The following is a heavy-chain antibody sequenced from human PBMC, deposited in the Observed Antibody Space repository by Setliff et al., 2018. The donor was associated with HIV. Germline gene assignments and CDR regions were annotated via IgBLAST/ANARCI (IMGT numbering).Heavy chain of an antibody. CDR2: ISAGGGST. J-gene: IGHJ5*02. Sequence: PGGSLRLSCAVSGFTFSTYAMSWVRQAPGKGLEWVSTISAGGGSTYYADSVKGRFTISRDNSKNTLYLQMNSLRAEDTAVYYCARVSPWFDPWGQGTLVTVSS. CDR1: GFTFSTYA. V-gene: IGHV3-23*01. CDR3: ARVSPWFDP.